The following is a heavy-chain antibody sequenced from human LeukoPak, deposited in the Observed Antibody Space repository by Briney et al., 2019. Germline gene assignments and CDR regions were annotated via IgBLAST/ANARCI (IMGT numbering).Heavy chain of an antibody. D-gene: IGHD6-13*01. CDR2: ISSSTSTM. J-gene: IGHJ4*02. Sequence: PEGSLRLSCVASGFTFSDYSMNWVRQAPGKGLEWVSYISSSTSTMYYADSVKGRFTISRDNAKNSLYLQMDSLRDEDTAVYYCAHSNWVYWGQGTLVTVSS. CDR3: AHSNWVY. CDR1: GFTFSDYS. V-gene: IGHV3-48*02.